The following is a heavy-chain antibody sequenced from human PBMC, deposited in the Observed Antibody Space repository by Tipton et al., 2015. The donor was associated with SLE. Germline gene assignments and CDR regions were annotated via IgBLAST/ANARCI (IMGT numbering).Heavy chain of an antibody. Sequence: TLSLTCTVSGGSISSSSYYWGWIRQPPGKGLEWIGSIYYSGSTNYNPSLKSRVTISVDTSKNQFSLKLSSVTAADTAVYYCARSHLEWLLYYFDYWGQGTLVTVSS. CDR1: GGSISSSSYY. CDR2: IYYSGST. V-gene: IGHV4-39*07. CDR3: ARSHLEWLLYYFDY. D-gene: IGHD3-3*01. J-gene: IGHJ4*02.